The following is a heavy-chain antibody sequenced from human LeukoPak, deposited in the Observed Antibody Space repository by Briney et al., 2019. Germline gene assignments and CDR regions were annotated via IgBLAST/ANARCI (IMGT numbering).Heavy chain of an antibody. V-gene: IGHV3-23*01. J-gene: IGHJ2*01. CDR2: ISGSGGST. D-gene: IGHD3-22*01. CDR1: GFTFSSYA. CDR3: ARRDSSGYWFFDL. Sequence: GGSLRLSCAASGFTFSSYAMSWVRQAPGKGLEWVSPISGSGGSTSYADSVKGRFTISRDNSKNTLSLQMDSLRAEDTAVYFCARRDSSGYWFFDLWGRGTLVTVSS.